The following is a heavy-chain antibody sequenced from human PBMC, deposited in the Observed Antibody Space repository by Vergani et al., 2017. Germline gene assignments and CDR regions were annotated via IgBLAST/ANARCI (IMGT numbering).Heavy chain of an antibody. J-gene: IGHJ4*02. CDR1: GFTFTSSA. CDR3: AAVPMTTVTTGY. D-gene: IGHD4-17*01. V-gene: IGHV1-58*02. Sequence: QMQLVQSGPEVKKPGTSVKVSCKASGFTFTSSAMQWVRQARGQRLDGIGWIVVGSGNTNYAQKFQKRVTITRDMSPSTAYMELSSLRSEDTAVYYCAAVPMTTVTTGYWGQGTLVTVSS. CDR2: IVVGSGNT.